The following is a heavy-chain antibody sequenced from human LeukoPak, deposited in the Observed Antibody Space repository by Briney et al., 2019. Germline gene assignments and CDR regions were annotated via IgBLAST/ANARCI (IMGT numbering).Heavy chain of an antibody. D-gene: IGHD3-22*01. J-gene: IGHJ3*02. CDR1: GGSISSSSYY. Sequence: SETLSLTCSVSGGSISSSSYYWGWIRQPPGKGLQWIGSIYYSGSTYYNPSLKSRVTISVDTSKNQFSLKLSAVTAADTAVYYCARANYYDSSGYSRGAFDIWGQGTMVTVSS. CDR2: IYYSGST. V-gene: IGHV4-39*07. CDR3: ARANYYDSSGYSRGAFDI.